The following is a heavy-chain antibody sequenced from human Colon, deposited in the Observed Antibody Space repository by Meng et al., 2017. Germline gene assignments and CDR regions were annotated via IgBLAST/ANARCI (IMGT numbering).Heavy chain of an antibody. Sequence: VQCGGGVEKPGASVKVSCKASGYTFTSYDINWVRQATGQGLEWMGWMNPNSGNTGYAQKCQGRVTMTRNTSISTAYMELSSLRSEDTAVYYCAREGRRAGTTALNYWGQGTLVTVSS. CDR3: AREGRRAGTTALNY. J-gene: IGHJ4*02. D-gene: IGHD1-7*01. CDR1: GYTFTSYD. CDR2: MNPNSGNT. V-gene: IGHV1-8*01.